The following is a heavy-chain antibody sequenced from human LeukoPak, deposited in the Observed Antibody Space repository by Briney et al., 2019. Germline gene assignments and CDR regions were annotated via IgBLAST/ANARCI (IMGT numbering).Heavy chain of an antibody. J-gene: IGHJ6*03. V-gene: IGHV1-18*01. CDR2: ISGYNGYT. Sequence: ASVKVSCKASGYTFTNYGVSWVRQAPGQGLEWMGWISGYNGYTNYAQKFQFRVTMTTDTSTSTAYMELRSLTSDDTAVYYCARLETGFYYMDVWGKGTTVTVSS. CDR3: ARLETGFYYMDV. CDR1: GYTFTNYG.